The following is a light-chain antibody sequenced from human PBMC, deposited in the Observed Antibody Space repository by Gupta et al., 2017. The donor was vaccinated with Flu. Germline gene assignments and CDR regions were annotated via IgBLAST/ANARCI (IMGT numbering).Light chain of an antibody. CDR3: QQYDSVPIT. CDR1: QDIMNY. CDR2: DAS. Sequence: DIQMTQSPSSLSASVGDRVTITCQASQDIMNYLNWYQQKPGKAPKLLIYDASNLETGVPSRFSGSGSGTDFSLTISSLQAEDMGTYSCQQYDSVPITFGQGTRLEIQ. V-gene: IGKV1-33*01. J-gene: IGKJ5*01.